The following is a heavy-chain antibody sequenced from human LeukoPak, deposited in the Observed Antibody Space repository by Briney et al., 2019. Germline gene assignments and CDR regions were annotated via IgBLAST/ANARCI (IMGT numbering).Heavy chain of an antibody. CDR3: ARVGITMVRGVPMEQYYFDY. V-gene: IGHV3-21*01. J-gene: IGHJ4*02. CDR2: ISGSSSSYI. Sequence: GGSLRLSCAASGFTFSSYSMNWVRQAPGKGLEWVSSISGSSSSYIYYADSVKGRFTISRDNAKNSLYLQMNSLRAEDTAVYYCARVGITMVRGVPMEQYYFDYWGQGTLVTVSS. CDR1: GFTFSSYS. D-gene: IGHD3-10*01.